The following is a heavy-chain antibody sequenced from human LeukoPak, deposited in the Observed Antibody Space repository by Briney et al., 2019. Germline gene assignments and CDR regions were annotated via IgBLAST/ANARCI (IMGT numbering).Heavy chain of an antibody. CDR1: GGTFSSYA. CDR3: ASGLPDNWFDP. V-gene: IGHV1-69*05. J-gene: IGHJ5*02. Sequence: ASVKVSCKASGGTFSSYAISWVRQAPGQGLEWMGGIIPIFGTANYAQKFQGRVTTTTDESTSTAYMELSSLRSEDTAVYYCASGLPDNWFDPWGQGTLVTVSS. CDR2: IIPIFGTA.